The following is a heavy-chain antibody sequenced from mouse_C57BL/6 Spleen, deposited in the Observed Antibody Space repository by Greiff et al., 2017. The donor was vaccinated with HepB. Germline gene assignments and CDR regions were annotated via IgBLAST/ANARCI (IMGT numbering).Heavy chain of an antibody. Sequence: VQLKESGAELVRPGASVKVSCTASGFNIKDDYMHWVKQRPEQGLEWIGWIDPENGDTEYAPKFQGKATITADTSSNTAYLQLSSLTSEDTAVYYCTTGGNYVRDFDDWGQGTTLTVSS. CDR3: TTGGNYVRDFDD. CDR1: GFNIKDDY. V-gene: IGHV14-4*01. CDR2: IDPENGDT. J-gene: IGHJ2*01. D-gene: IGHD2-1*01.